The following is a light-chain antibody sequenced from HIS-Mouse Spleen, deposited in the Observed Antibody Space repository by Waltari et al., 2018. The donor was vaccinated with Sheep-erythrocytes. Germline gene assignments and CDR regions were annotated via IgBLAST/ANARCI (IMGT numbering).Light chain of an antibody. V-gene: IGKV1-8*01. CDR1: QGISSY. Sequence: AIRMTQSPSSFSASTGERVTITCRASQGISSYLAWYQQKPGKAPKLLIYAASTLQSGVPSRFSGRGSGTDFTLTISCLQSEDFATYYCQQYYSYPPTFGGGTKVEIK. CDR3: QQYYSYPPT. CDR2: AAS. J-gene: IGKJ4*01.